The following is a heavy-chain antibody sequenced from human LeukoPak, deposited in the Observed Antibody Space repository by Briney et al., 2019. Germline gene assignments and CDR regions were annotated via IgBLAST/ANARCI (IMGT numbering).Heavy chain of an antibody. V-gene: IGHV1-18*01. CDR3: ARDQLPGITMIVVAWAFDI. J-gene: IGHJ3*02. Sequence: ASVKVSCKASGYTFTSYGISWVRQAPGQGIEWMGWISAYNGNTNYAQKLQGRVTVTTDTSTSTAYMELRSLRSDDTAVYYRARDQLPGITMIVVAWAFDIWGQGTMVTVSS. CDR2: ISAYNGNT. D-gene: IGHD3-22*01. CDR1: GYTFTSYG.